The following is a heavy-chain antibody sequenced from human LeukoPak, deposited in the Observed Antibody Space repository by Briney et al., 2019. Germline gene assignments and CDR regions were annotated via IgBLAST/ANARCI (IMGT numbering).Heavy chain of an antibody. Sequence: SETLSLTCAVYGGSFSGYYWSWIRQPPGKGLEWTGEINHSGSTNYNPSLKSRVTISVDTSKNQFSLKLSSVTAADTAVYYCARGPYYYDSSGYYSVYWGQGTLVTVSS. CDR1: GGSFSGYY. D-gene: IGHD3-22*01. J-gene: IGHJ4*02. CDR2: INHSGST. CDR3: ARGPYYYDSSGYYSVY. V-gene: IGHV4-34*01.